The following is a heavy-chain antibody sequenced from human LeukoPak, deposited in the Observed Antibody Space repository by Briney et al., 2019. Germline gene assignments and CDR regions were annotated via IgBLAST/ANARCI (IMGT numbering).Heavy chain of an antibody. J-gene: IGHJ6*03. V-gene: IGHV1-18*01. CDR1: GYTFTSYG. CDR3: ARGPDPSVTAIFSGYYYYYMDV. CDR2: IIAYNGNT. Sequence: ASVKVSCKASGYTFTSYGISWVRQAPGQGLEWMGWIIAYNGNTNYAQKLQGRVTMTTDTSTSTAYMELRSLRSDDTAVYYCARGPDPSVTAIFSGYYYYYMDVWGKGTTVTVSS. D-gene: IGHD2-21*02.